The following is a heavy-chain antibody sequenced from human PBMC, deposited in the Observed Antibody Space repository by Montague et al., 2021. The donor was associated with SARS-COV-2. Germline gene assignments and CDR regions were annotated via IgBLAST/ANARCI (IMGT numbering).Heavy chain of an antibody. CDR2: ISYDGSNK. CDR1: GFTFSSYA. D-gene: IGHD5-12*01. CDR3: ARDWDGYDLDYGIDV. V-gene: IGHV3-30*04. J-gene: IGHJ6*02. Sequence: SLSLFFAASGFTFSSYAMHWVRQAPGKGLEWMAVISYDGSNKYYVDSVKGRFTISRDNSKNTLYLQMNSLRAEDTAVYYCARDWDGYDLDYGIDVWGQGTTVTVSS.